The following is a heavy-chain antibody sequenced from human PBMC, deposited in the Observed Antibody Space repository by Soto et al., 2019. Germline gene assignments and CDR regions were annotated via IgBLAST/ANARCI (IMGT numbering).Heavy chain of an antibody. CDR1: GFTFSNYA. Sequence: EVHLLESGGGLVQPGGSLRLSCAASGFTFSNYAMSWVRQAPGKGLEWVASISGGGGSTYYADSVKGRFTISRDNSKKPLYLQMNTLRHEHTAVYYCAKGGGYYTDSSGYYIISGMDVCGQGTTVTVSS. D-gene: IGHD3-22*01. CDR3: AKGGGYYTDSSGYYIISGMDV. J-gene: IGHJ6*02. V-gene: IGHV3-23*01. CDR2: ISGGGGST.